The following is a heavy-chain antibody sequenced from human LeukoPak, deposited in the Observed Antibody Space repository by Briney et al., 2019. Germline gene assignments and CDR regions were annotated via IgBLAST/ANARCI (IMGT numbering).Heavy chain of an antibody. V-gene: IGHV4-59*11. CDR2: VSYSGST. CDR3: GRGYHDYVDYNPFDY. J-gene: IGHJ4*02. CDR1: SGSINGHY. Sequence: SETLSLTCTVSSGSINGHYWNWIRQPPGKGLEWIGYVSYSGSTSYNPSLKSRVTISVDMSQNQFSLRLSSVTAADTAIYYCGRGYHDYVDYNPFDYWGQGALVTVSS. D-gene: IGHD4-17*01.